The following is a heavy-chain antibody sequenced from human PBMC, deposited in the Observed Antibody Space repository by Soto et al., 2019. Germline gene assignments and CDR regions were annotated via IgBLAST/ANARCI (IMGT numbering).Heavy chain of an antibody. CDR2: IHHTGGT. CDR3: ATRITVFGLLIPPFDP. D-gene: IGHD3-3*01. V-gene: IGHV4-34*01. J-gene: IGHJ5*02. CDR1: GGSVTGYY. Sequence: SETLSLTCAVYGGSVTGYYCNWIRQPPWNGLEWTGEIHHTGGTHYNPSPKSRATMSADTSKNQFPLRLSSVTAADTAIYYCATRITVFGLLIPPFDPWGQGTQVT.